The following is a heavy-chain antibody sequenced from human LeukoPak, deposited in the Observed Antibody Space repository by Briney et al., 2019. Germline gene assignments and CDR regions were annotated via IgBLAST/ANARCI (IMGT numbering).Heavy chain of an antibody. CDR3: ARDRLVSTLAYGMDV. D-gene: IGHD6-19*01. V-gene: IGHV3-33*01. Sequence: GRSLRLSCAASGFTFSSYGMHWVRQAPGKGLEWVAVIWYDGSNKYYADSVKGRFTISRDNSKNTLYLQMNSLRAEDTAVYYCARDRLVSTLAYGMDVWGQGNTVTVSS. CDR2: IWYDGSNK. J-gene: IGHJ6*02. CDR1: GFTFSSYG.